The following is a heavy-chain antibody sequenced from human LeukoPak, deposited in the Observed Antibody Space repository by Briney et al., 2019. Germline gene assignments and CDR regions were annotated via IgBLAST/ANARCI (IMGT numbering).Heavy chain of an antibody. CDR2: IIPILGIA. CDR1: GGTFSSYA. Sequence: SVKVSCKASGGTFSSYAISWVRQAPGQGPEWMGRIIPILGIANYAQKFQGRVTITADKSTSTAYMELSSLRSEDTAVYYCARVANGDYDYWGQGTLVTVSS. V-gene: IGHV1-69*04. J-gene: IGHJ4*02. CDR3: ARVANGDYDY. D-gene: IGHD4-17*01.